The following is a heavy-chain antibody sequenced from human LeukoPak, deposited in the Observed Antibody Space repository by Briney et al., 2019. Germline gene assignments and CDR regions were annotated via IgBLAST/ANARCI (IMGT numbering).Heavy chain of an antibody. CDR3: ATDMIAVAGFPRDY. Sequence: ASVKVSCKVSGYTLTELSMHWVRQAPGKGLEWMGGFDPEDGETIYAQKFQGRVTMTEDTSTDTAYMELSSLRSEDTAVYYCATDMIAVAGFPRDYWGQGTPVTVSS. J-gene: IGHJ4*02. CDR1: GYTLTELS. V-gene: IGHV1-24*01. D-gene: IGHD6-19*01. CDR2: FDPEDGET.